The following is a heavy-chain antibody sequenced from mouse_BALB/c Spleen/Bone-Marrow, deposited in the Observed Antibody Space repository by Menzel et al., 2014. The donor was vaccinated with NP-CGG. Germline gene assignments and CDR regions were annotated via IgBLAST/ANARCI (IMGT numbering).Heavy chain of an antibody. CDR3: ARRDFRSWFAY. Sequence: VHLVGSGAELVKPGASVQLSCKASGYTFTSYWMQWVRQRPGQGLEWIGEINPSNGRTNYNEKFKSKATLTVDKSSSTANMHLSSLTSEDSAVFYCARRDFRSWFAYWGQVTFFTVSA. CDR1: GYTFTSYW. CDR2: INPSNGRT. D-gene: IGHD2-14*01. V-gene: IGHV1S81*02. J-gene: IGHJ3*01.